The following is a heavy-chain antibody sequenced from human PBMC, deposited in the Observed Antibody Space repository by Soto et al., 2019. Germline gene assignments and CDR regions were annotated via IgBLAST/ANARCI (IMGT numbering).Heavy chain of an antibody. CDR3: IALLGVVGAKGRHADY. V-gene: IGHV3-73*02. CDR2: IRSKANSYAT. Sequence: EVQLVESGGGLVQPGGSLKLSCAASGFTFSGSAMHWVRQASGKGLEWVGRIRSKANSYATAYAASVKGRFTISRDDSKNTAYLQMNSLKTEDTAVYYCIALLGVVGAKGRHADYWGQGTLVTVSS. J-gene: IGHJ4*02. D-gene: IGHD1-26*01. CDR1: GFTFSGSA.